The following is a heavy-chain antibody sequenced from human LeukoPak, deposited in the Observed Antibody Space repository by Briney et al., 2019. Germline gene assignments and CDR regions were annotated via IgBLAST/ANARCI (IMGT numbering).Heavy chain of an antibody. CDR1: GDSLSDYY. CDR3: ARRILMSSTGVPDTWLDP. J-gene: IGHJ5*02. D-gene: IGHD2-8*01. V-gene: IGHV4-34*01. CDR2: IDRGGST. Sequence: SETLSLTCAVYGDSLSDYYWSWIRQPPGKGLEWIGEIDRGGSTNFDPSLKSRVTISVDTSKNQFSLNLNSVTAADTAVYYCARRILMSSTGVPDTWLDPWGQGTLVTVSS.